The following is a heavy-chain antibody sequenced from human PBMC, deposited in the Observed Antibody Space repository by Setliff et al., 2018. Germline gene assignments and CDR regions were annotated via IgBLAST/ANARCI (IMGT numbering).Heavy chain of an antibody. J-gene: IGHJ4*02. CDR2: IHHSGST. V-gene: IGHV4-38-2*01. D-gene: IGHD6-13*01. CDR3: ARHFSSSWYFDY. Sequence: SETLSLTCAVSGYSISSGYYWGWIRQPPGKGLELIGYIHHSGSTYYNPSLKSRVTISADTSKDQFSLTLTSVTATDTAVYYCARHFSSSWYFDYWGQGTQVTVSS. CDR1: GYSISSGYY.